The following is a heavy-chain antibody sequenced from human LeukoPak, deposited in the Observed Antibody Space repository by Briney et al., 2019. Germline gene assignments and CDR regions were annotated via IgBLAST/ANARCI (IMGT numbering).Heavy chain of an antibody. V-gene: IGHV5-51*01. CDR1: GYTFTTYW. CDR2: IYPDDSDT. D-gene: IGHD2-2*01. CDR3: ARELPASGHYDY. J-gene: IGHJ4*02. Sequence: GESLKISCTASGYTFTTYWIAWVRQMPGKGLEWMGIIYPDDSDTRYSPSFQGQVTISADKSIGTAYLQWSSLKASDTAMYYCARELPASGHYDYWGQGTLVTVSS.